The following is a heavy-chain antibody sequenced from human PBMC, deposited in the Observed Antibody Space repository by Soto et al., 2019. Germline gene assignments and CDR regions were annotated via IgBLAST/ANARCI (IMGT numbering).Heavy chain of an antibody. D-gene: IGHD3-22*01. CDR1: GGSISSGDYY. J-gene: IGHJ5*02. Sequence: QVQLQESGPGLVKPSQTLSLTCTVPGGSISSGDYYWSWIRQPPGKGLEWIGYIYYSGSTYYNPSLKSRVTKSVDTSKNQFSLKLSSVTAADTAVYYCARGDSSGYYYLGPWGQGTLVTVSS. CDR3: ARGDSSGYYYLGP. CDR2: IYYSGST. V-gene: IGHV4-30-4*01.